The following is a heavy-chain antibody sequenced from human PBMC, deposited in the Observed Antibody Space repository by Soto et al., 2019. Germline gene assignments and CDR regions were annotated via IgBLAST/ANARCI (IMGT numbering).Heavy chain of an antibody. Sequence: QVQLVQSGAEVKKPGSSVKVSCKASGGTFSSYAISWVRQAPGQGLEWMGGIIPIFGTANYEQKFQGRVRITADESKSTDYLGLSSLRSEDTAVYYCEGCDCNSTSGGRSYYGMDVWGQGTTVTVSS. CDR3: EGCDCNSTSGGRSYYGMDV. J-gene: IGHJ6*02. V-gene: IGHV1-69*12. CDR1: GGTFSSYA. D-gene: IGHD2-2*01. CDR2: IIPIFGTA.